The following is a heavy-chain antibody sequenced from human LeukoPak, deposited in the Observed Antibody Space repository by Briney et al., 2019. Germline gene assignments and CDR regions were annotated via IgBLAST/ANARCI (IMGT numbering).Heavy chain of an antibody. J-gene: IGHJ5*02. V-gene: IGHV4-39*07. CDR1: GGSISSSNYY. D-gene: IGHD7-27*01. CDR3: ARSHWGPFGSRIANWFGP. Sequence: SETLSLTCTVSGGSISSSNYYWGWIRQPPGKGLEWIGTIYLSGSTYYNPSLKSRVTISVDTSKNQFSLKLSSVTAADTAVYYCARSHWGPFGSRIANWFGPWGQGTLVTVSS. CDR2: IYLSGST.